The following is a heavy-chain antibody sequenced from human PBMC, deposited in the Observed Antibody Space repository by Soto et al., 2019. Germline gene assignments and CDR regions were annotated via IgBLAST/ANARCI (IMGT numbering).Heavy chain of an antibody. D-gene: IGHD2-2*01. CDR2: ISAYNGGT. CDR1: GYTFTSYG. J-gene: IGHJ3*02. CDR3: ARAALGYCSSTSCWAFDI. Sequence: GASVKVSCKASGYTFTSYGISWVRQAPGHGLEWMGWISAYNGGTNYAQKLQGRVTMTTDTSTSTAYMELSSLRSEDTAVYYCARAALGYCSSTSCWAFDIWGQGTMVTVSS. V-gene: IGHV1-18*01.